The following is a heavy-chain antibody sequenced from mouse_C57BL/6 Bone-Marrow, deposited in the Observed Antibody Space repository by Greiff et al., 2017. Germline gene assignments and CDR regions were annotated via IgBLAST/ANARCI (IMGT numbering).Heavy chain of an antibody. CDR3: ARSARAWFSY. CDR1: GYTFTSYW. V-gene: IGHV1-69*01. J-gene: IGHJ3*01. CDR2: IDPSDSYT. Sequence: QVQLQQPGAELVMPGASVKLSCKASGYTFTSYWMHWVKQRPGQGLEWIGEIDPSDSYTNYNQKFKGKSTLTVDKSSSTAYMQLSSLTSVDSAVYYCARSARAWFSYCGQGTLVTVSA.